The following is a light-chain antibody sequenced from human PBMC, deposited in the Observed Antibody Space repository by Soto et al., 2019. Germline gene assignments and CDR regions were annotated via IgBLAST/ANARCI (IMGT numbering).Light chain of an antibody. V-gene: IGKV3-20*01. CDR2: GAS. CDR3: QQYGSSPWT. J-gene: IGKJ1*01. Sequence: EIVMPQSPATLSVSPGESATLSCRASQSVSSTYLGWYQQKPGQAPRLLIYGASSRATGIPGRFSGSGSGTDFTLTISRLEPEDFAVYYCQQYGSSPWTFGQGTKVDIK. CDR1: QSVSSTY.